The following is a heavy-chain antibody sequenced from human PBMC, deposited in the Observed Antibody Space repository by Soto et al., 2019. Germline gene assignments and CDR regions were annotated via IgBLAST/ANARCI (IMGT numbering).Heavy chain of an antibody. CDR1: GGSVSSGSYY. CDR2: IYYSGST. J-gene: IGHJ4*02. CDR3: AAVGVISY. V-gene: IGHV4-61*01. Sequence: QVQLQESGPGLVKPSETLSLTCTVSGGSVSSGSYYWSWIRQPPGKGLEWIGYIYYSGSTNYNPSLKRRVTISVDTSKNQFSLKLSSVTAADTAVYYCAAVGVISYWGQGTLVTVSS. D-gene: IGHD3-10*01.